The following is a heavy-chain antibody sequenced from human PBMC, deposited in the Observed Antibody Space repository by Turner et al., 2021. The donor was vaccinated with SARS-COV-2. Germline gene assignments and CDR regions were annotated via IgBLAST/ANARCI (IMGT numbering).Heavy chain of an antibody. CDR3: ARELSNNWFDP. J-gene: IGHJ5*02. CDR1: GGSIGDYF. V-gene: IGHV4-4*07. Sequence: QVQLQESGPGLVKSSETLSLPCTVSGGSIGDYFWTWIRQSAGKGLEYIGRMHPSGSSNYNSSLQSRLTLSLDTAKNQFSLKLTSVTAADTAVYYCARELSNNWFDPWGQGTLVTVSS. CDR2: MHPSGSS.